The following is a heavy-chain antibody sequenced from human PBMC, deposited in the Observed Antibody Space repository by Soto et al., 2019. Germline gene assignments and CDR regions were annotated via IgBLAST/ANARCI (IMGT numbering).Heavy chain of an antibody. CDR1: GGAFSDYA. J-gene: IGHJ6*02. Sequence: QVQLVQSGAEVKKPGSSVKVSCKASGGAFSDYAFSWVRQAPGQGLEWLGGIMPFFRAPDYAQKFQGRVTTTAXEITRTXXLEMNSLRSEDTAVYYCASWLKGPDIGNYYYGMGVWGQGTTVTVS. CDR3: ASWLKGPDIGNYYYGMGV. D-gene: IGHD2-15*01. CDR2: IMPFFRAP. V-gene: IGHV1-69*12.